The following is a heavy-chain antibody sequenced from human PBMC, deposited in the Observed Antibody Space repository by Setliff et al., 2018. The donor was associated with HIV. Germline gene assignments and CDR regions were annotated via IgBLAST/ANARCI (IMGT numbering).Heavy chain of an antibody. J-gene: IGHJ1*01. Sequence: ASVNVSCKASGYIFTSYGISWVRQAPGQGLEWMGWISAYNGNTNYAQKFQGRVSMAIDTSTSTAYMGLRSLRPDDTAVYFCARDPSSGIYYDSSGQYFQNWGQGTLVTAPQ. V-gene: IGHV1-18*01. D-gene: IGHD3-22*01. CDR2: ISAYNGNT. CDR1: GYIFTSYG. CDR3: ARDPSSGIYYDSSGQYFQN.